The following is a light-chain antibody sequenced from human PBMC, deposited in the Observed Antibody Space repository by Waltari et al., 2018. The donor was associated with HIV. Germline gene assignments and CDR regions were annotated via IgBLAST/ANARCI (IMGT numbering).Light chain of an antibody. J-gene: IGKJ4*01. CDR1: QTLLYSSNYKNY. Sequence: DIVMTQSPDSVAVSLGERAAINCRSSQTLLYSSNYKNYLAWYQQKPGQPPKLLIYWASTRESGVPERFSGSGSGTDFTLTISSLQAEDVAVYYCQQYFATPITFGGGTKVEIK. CDR3: QQYFATPIT. CDR2: WAS. V-gene: IGKV4-1*01.